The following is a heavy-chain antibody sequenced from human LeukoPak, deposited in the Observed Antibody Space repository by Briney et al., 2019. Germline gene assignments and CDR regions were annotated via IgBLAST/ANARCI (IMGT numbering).Heavy chain of an antibody. CDR1: GGSFSGYY. CDR3: ARGRYGVTIFGVVTYNWFDP. J-gene: IGHJ5*02. Sequence: PSETLSLTCAVYGGSFSGYYWSWIRQPPGKGLEWIGEINHSGSTNYNPSLKSRVTISVDTSKNQFSLKLSSVTAADTAVYYCARGRYGVTIFGVVTYNWFDPWGQETLVTVSS. V-gene: IGHV4-34*01. CDR2: INHSGST. D-gene: IGHD3-3*01.